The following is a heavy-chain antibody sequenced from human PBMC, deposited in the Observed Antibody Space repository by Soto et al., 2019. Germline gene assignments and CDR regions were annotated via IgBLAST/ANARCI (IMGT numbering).Heavy chain of an antibody. CDR1: GYTFTSYG. CDR3: ATDQGDILTGYPPPYCYGMDV. Sequence: QVQLVQSGAEVKKPGASVKVSCKASGYTFTSYGISWVRQAPGQGLEWMGWISAYNGNTNYAQKLQGRVTMTTDTSTSTAYMELRSLRSDDTAVYYCATDQGDILTGYPPPYCYGMDVWGQGTTVTVSS. D-gene: IGHD3-9*01. J-gene: IGHJ6*02. CDR2: ISAYNGNT. V-gene: IGHV1-18*01.